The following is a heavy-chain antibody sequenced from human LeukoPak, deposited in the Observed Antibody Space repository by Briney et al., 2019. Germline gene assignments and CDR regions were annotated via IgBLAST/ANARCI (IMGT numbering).Heavy chain of an antibody. CDR3: ARLRDSSGYGWFDP. CDR1: GYTFTSYG. V-gene: IGHV1-18*01. Sequence: ASVKVSCKASGYTFTSYGISWVRQAPGQGLEWMGWISAYNGNTNYAQKFQGRVTMTTDTSTSTAYMELRSLRSDDTAVYYCARLRDSSGYGWFDPWGQGTLVTVSS. CDR2: ISAYNGNT. D-gene: IGHD3-22*01. J-gene: IGHJ5*02.